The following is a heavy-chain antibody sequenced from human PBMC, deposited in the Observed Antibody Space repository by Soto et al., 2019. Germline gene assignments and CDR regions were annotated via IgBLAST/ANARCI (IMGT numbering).Heavy chain of an antibody. D-gene: IGHD3-16*02. CDR2: IYSGGST. CDR3: ARDYYDYIWGSYRSSYYYYMDV. J-gene: IGHJ6*03. V-gene: IGHV3-66*01. CDR1: GFTVSSNY. Sequence: GGSLRLSCAASGFTVSSNYMSWVRQAPGKGLEWVSVIYSGGSTYYADSVKGRLTISRDNSKNTLYLQMNSLRAEDTAVYYCARDYYDYIWGSYRSSYYYYMDVWGKGTTVTVSS.